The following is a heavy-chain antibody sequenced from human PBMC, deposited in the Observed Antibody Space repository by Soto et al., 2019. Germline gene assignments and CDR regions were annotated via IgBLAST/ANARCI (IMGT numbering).Heavy chain of an antibody. CDR2: INAGNVNT. J-gene: IGHJ5*02. CDR3: ARTGSVLWFGEMDWFDP. Sequence: QVQLVQSGAEVKKPGASVKVSCKASGYTFTSYAMHWVRQAPGQRLEWMGWINAGNVNTKYSQKFQGRVTITRDTSASTAYMELSSLRSEDTAVYYCARTGSVLWFGEMDWFDPWGQGTLVTVSS. CDR1: GYTFTSYA. V-gene: IGHV1-3*01. D-gene: IGHD3-10*01.